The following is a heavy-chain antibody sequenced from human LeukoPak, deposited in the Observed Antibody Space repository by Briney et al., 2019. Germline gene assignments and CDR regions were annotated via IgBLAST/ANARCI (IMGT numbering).Heavy chain of an antibody. CDR3: ARGHSAAGALNWFDP. CDR1: GGSISSHY. D-gene: IGHD6-13*01. CDR2: IYYSGST. J-gene: IGHJ5*02. Sequence: PSETLSLTCAVSGGSISSHYWSWIRQPPGKGLEWIGYIYYSGSTNYNPSLKSRVTISLDTSKNQFSLKLNSVTAADTAVYYCARGHSAAGALNWFDPWGQGTLVTVSS. V-gene: IGHV4-59*11.